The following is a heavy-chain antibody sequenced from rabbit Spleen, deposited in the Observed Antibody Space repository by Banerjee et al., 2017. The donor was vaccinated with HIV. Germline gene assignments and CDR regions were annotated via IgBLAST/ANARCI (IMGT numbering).Heavy chain of an antibody. CDR1: GFSFSTSYY. V-gene: IGHV1S40*01. D-gene: IGHD1-1*01. CDR3: ARDSSSSFSSYGMDL. J-gene: IGHJ6*01. CDR2: IYAVTGKA. Sequence: QSLEESGGDLVKPEGSLTLTCTASGFSFSTSYYMCWVRQTPGKGLECIACIYAVTGKAVYASWAKGRFTISSHDAQNTLYLQLSSLTAADTATYFCARDSSSSFSSYGMDLWGQGPWSPS.